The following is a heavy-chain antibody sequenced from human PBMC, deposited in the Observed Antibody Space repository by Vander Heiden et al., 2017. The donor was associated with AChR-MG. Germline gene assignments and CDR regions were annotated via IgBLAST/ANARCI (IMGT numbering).Heavy chain of an antibody. CDR2: IDPKDSYT. CDR1: GYTFSNSW. V-gene: IGHV5-10-1*03. J-gene: IGHJ4*02. CDR3: GRGYGGAIDY. D-gene: IGHD3-16*01. Sequence: EVQLVQSGPEVKKPGESLRISCKASGYTFSNSWIIWVRQMPGKGLEWMGKIDPKDSYTRYNPPFEGHVSISVDESITTAYLLWNNLKASDTAIYYCGRGYGGAIDYWGQGTLVTVSS.